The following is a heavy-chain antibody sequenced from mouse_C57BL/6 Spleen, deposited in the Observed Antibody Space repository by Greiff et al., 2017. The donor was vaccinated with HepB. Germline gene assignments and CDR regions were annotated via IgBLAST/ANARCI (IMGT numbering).Heavy chain of an antibody. CDR2: FYPGSGSI. D-gene: IGHD2-4*01. CDR3: ARHEKGYYDADYSAMDY. Sequence: QVQLKQSGAELVKPGASVKLSCKASGYTFTEYTIHWVKQRSGQGLEWIGWFYPGSGSIKYNEKFKDKATLTADKSSSTVYMELSRLTSEDSAVYFCARHEKGYYDADYSAMDYWGQGTSVTVSS. CDR1: GYTFTEYT. V-gene: IGHV1-62-2*01. J-gene: IGHJ4*01.